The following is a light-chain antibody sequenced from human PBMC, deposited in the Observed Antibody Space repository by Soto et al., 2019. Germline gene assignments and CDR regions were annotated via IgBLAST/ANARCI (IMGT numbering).Light chain of an antibody. J-gene: IGKJ2*01. CDR2: AAS. CDR1: QGISTY. Sequence: DIQVTQSPVSLSASVGDRVTITCRTSQGISTYLNWYQQKAGDAPRLLISAASDLQKGVPSRFSGSGSGAEFTLTISSLRPEDFATYYCQQAYITPYTFGQGAKLEI. CDR3: QQAYITPYT. V-gene: IGKV1-39*01.